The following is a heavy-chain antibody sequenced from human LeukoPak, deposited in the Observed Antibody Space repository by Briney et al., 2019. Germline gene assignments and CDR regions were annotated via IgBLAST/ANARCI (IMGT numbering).Heavy chain of an antibody. V-gene: IGHV3-30*18. CDR1: GFTFNNFA. CDR3: AKEMKPWMHFDY. Sequence: GGSLILSCAASGFTFNNFAMSWVRQAPGKGLEWVAVISHDGSNTDYTDSVKGRFTISRDNSKNTLYLQMNSLRAEDTAVYYCAKEMKPWMHFDYWGQGTLVTVSS. CDR2: ISHDGSNT. J-gene: IGHJ4*02. D-gene: IGHD5-12*01.